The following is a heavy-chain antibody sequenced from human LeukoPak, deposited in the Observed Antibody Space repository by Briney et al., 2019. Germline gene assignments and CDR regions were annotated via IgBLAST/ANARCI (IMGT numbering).Heavy chain of an antibody. Sequence: GGSLRLSCAASGFTFSSYAMSWVRQAPGKGLEWVSAISGSGGSTYYADSVKGRFTISRDNSKNTLYLQMNSLRAEDTAVYYCARARERTMVVGDWGQGTLVTVSS. V-gene: IGHV3-23*01. CDR3: ARARERTMVVGD. CDR2: ISGSGGST. D-gene: IGHD3-10*01. J-gene: IGHJ4*02. CDR1: GFTFSSYA.